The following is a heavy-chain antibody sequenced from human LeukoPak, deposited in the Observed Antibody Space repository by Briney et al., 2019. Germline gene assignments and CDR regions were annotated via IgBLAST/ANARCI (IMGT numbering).Heavy chain of an antibody. V-gene: IGHV1-2*02. Sequence: ASVTVSFKFSGYNFPVYYMHWVRQAPGQGLEWLGWINPTSGGTNYAQKFQGRVTMTRDTSISTAYMELSSLRSDDTAVYYCARSRLGYCSGGACYASDYWGQGTLVTVSS. CDR2: INPTSGGT. CDR1: GYNFPVYY. D-gene: IGHD2-15*01. CDR3: ARSRLGYCSGGACYASDY. J-gene: IGHJ4*02.